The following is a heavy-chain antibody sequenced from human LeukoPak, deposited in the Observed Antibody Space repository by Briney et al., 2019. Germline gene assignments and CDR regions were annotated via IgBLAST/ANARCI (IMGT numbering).Heavy chain of an antibody. Sequence: PGGSLRVSCAASGFTFSSNAMSWVRQAPGKGMEWVSTISGSGGRTYYADSVKGRFTISRDNSKNTLYLHMNSLRAEDTALYYCAKGSLIAVAGPFDCWGEGTGVPVSS. CDR2: ISGSGGRT. D-gene: IGHD6-19*01. CDR1: GFTFSSNA. J-gene: IGHJ4*02. CDR3: AKGSLIAVAGPFDC. V-gene: IGHV3-23*01.